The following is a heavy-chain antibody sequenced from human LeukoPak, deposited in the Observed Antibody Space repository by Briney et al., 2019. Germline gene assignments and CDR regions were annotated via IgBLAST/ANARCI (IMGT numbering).Heavy chain of an antibody. CDR1: GGSISSYY. CDR3: AIVAGAGSTGAFDI. V-gene: IGHV4-59*01. D-gene: IGHD6-19*01. J-gene: IGHJ3*02. CDR2: IFYSGST. Sequence: PSETLSLTCTVSGGSISSYYWSWLRPPPGTGLERMGYIFYSGSTNYNPSLKSRVTISVDTSKDQFSLKLSSVKAADTAVYYCAIVAGAGSTGAFDIWGQGTMVTVSS.